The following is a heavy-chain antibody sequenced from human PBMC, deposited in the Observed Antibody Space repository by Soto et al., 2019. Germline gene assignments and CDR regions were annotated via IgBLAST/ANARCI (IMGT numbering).Heavy chain of an antibody. CDR3: ARYCSGGSCYNYYYYGMDV. CDR1: GFTFSNYA. V-gene: IGHV3-23*01. Sequence: EVQLLESGGGLVQPGGSLRLSCAASGFTFSNYAMNWVRQAPGKGLEWVSSMTSDGDGTYYADSVKGRFTISRDNSKSTLFLRMNSLRAEDTAVYYCARYCSGGSCYNYYYYGMDVWGQGTTVTVSS. CDR2: MTSDGDGT. J-gene: IGHJ6*02. D-gene: IGHD2-15*01.